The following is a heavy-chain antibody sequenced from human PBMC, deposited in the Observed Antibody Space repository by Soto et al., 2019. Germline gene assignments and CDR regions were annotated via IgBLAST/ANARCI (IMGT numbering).Heavy chain of an antibody. CDR1: GGSISRYN. V-gene: IGHV4-59*01. CDR3: ARDLTISSTDGPLDP. CDR2: IHYTGST. D-gene: IGHD1-1*01. J-gene: IGHJ5*02. Sequence: PSATLSLTCTVSGGSISRYNWTWIRQPPGKGLEWIGNIHYTGSTNYNPSLKSRVTILLGTSTSQFSLKVSSVTAADTAVYYCARDLTISSTDGPLDPWGHGTLVTVSS.